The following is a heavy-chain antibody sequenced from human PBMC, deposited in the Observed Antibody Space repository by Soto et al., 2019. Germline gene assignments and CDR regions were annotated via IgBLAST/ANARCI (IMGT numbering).Heavy chain of an antibody. CDR3: ARERPYGDYDY. J-gene: IGHJ4*02. Sequence: SETLSLTCTVSGGSISGYYWSWIRQPPGKGLEWIGYIYSSGSTNYNPSLKSRVTISVDTSKNQFSLKLSSVTAADTVVYYCARERPYGDYDYWGQGTLVTVSS. CDR2: IYSSGST. D-gene: IGHD4-17*01. V-gene: IGHV4-59*01. CDR1: GGSISGYY.